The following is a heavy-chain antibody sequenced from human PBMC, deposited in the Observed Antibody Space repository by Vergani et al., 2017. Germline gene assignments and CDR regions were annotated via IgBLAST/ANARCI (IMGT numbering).Heavy chain of an antibody. CDR3: ASYSSSPT. D-gene: IGHD6-6*01. CDR1: GFTFSSYG. J-gene: IGHJ5*02. Sequence: QVQLVESGGGVVQPGGSLRLSCAASGFTFSSYGMHWVRQAPGKGLEWVAFIRYDGSNKYYADSVKGRFTISRDNSKNTLYLQMNSRRAEDTAVYYCASYSSSPTWGQGTLVTVSS. CDR2: IRYDGSNK. V-gene: IGHV3-30*02.